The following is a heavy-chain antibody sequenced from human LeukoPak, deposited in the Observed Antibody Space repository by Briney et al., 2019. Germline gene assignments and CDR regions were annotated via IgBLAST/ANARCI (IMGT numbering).Heavy chain of an antibody. Sequence: PGGSLRLSCAVSGFTFSSYWMAWVRQAPGKGLEWVANMKQDGSAKHYADSVKGRFTISRDNAKNSLYLQMNSLRAEDTAVYYCARDQGGALDFWGLGPLVTVSS. D-gene: IGHD3-16*01. J-gene: IGHJ4*02. V-gene: IGHV3-7*01. CDR1: GFTFSSYW. CDR3: ARDQGGALDF. CDR2: MKQDGSAK.